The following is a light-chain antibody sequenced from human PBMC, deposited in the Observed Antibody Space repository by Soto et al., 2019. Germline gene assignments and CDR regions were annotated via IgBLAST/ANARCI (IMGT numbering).Light chain of an antibody. V-gene: IGKV3-15*01. J-gene: IGKJ5*01. CDR1: QSVSSN. Sequence: EIVMTQSPATLSVSPGERATLSCRASQSVSSNLAWYQQKPGQAPRLLIYGASTRATGIPDRFSGSGSGTEFTLTISSLQSEDFAVYYCQQYNNWPITFGQGTLLEIK. CDR3: QQYNNWPIT. CDR2: GAS.